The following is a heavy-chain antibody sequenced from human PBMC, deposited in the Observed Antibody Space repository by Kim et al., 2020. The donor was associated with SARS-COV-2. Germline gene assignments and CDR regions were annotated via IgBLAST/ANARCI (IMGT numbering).Heavy chain of an antibody. Sequence: GGSLRLSCAASGFTFSSYSMNWVRQAPGKGLEWVSYISSSSSTIYYADSVKGRFTISRDNAKNSLYLQMDSLRDEDTAVYYCAREGEPLRYFDWLFPWFDPCGQGTLVTVSS. CDR2: ISSSSSTI. J-gene: IGHJ5*02. CDR3: AREGEPLRYFDWLFPWFDP. D-gene: IGHD3-9*01. CDR1: GFTFSSYS. V-gene: IGHV3-48*02.